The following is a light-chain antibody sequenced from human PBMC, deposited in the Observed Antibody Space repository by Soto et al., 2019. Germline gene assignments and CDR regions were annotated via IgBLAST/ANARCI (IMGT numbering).Light chain of an antibody. Sequence: QSALTQPASVSGSPGQSIAISCTGTSSDVGAYNYVSWYQQHPGKAPKLIIYDVSNRPSGVSNRFSGSKSGNTASLTISGLQAEDEADYYCSSKKTGSPLGVFGGGTKVTVL. CDR2: DVS. J-gene: IGLJ2*01. V-gene: IGLV2-14*01. CDR1: SSDVGAYNY. CDR3: SSKKTGSPLGV.